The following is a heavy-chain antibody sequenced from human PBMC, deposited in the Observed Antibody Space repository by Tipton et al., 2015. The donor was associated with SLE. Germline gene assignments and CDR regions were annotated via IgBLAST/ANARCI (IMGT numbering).Heavy chain of an antibody. D-gene: IGHD4-17*01. CDR1: GFIFGNYA. Sequence: SLRLSCGASGFIFGNYAMNWVRQAPGKGLEWVSAISGSGGSTYYADSVKGRFTISRDNSKNTLFLQMNSLRAEDTAVYYCAKDREVTTAWFDPWGQGTLVTVSS. V-gene: IGHV3-23*01. CDR2: ISGSGGST. CDR3: AKDREVTTAWFDP. J-gene: IGHJ5*02.